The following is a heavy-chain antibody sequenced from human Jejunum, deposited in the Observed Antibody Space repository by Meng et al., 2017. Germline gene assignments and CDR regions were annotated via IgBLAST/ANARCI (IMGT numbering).Heavy chain of an antibody. J-gene: IGHJ4*02. CDR1: GDSISSTSW. CDR2: IYHSGRS. V-gene: IGHV4-4*02. CDR3: ARGVGDIRFGFDY. D-gene: IGHD3-16*01. Sequence: QMHLQESGPGLGKPSGTPSLTCEVSGDSISSTSWWDWLRQPPGKGLEWIGEIYHSGRSNFIPSLKSRVSISLDESKNQFSLTLNSVTAADTAVYYCARGVGDIRFGFDYWGQGILVTVSS.